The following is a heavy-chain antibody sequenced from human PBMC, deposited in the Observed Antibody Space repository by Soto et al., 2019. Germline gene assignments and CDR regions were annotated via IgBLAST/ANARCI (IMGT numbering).Heavy chain of an antibody. D-gene: IGHD3-3*01. J-gene: IGHJ3*02. V-gene: IGHV4-34*01. CDR3: ARGPRQYYDFWSGYPTYDAFDI. Sequence: SETLSLTCAVYGGSFSGYYWSWIRQPPGKGLEWIGEINHSGSTNYNPSLKSRVTISVDTSKNQFSLKLSSVTAADTAVYYCARGPRQYYDFWSGYPTYDAFDIWGQGTMVTVSS. CDR1: GGSFSGYY. CDR2: INHSGST.